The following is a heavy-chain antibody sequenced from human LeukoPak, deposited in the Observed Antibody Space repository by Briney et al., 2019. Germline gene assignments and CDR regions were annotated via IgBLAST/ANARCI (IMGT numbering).Heavy chain of an antibody. CDR2: IRYHGSDK. Sequence: GESLRLSCAASGFTFSGSGMHWVRQAPGKGLEWVAFIRYHGSDKYYADSVKGRFTISRDNSKNTLYLQMNSLRAEDTAVYYCAKDLYITMIVVVAPFDYWGQGTLVTVSS. CDR1: GFTFSGSG. D-gene: IGHD3-22*01. V-gene: IGHV3-30*02. J-gene: IGHJ4*02. CDR3: AKDLYITMIVVVAPFDY.